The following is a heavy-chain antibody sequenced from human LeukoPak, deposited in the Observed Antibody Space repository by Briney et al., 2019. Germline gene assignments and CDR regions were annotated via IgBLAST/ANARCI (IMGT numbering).Heavy chain of an antibody. V-gene: IGHV4-39*07. J-gene: IGHJ4*02. D-gene: IGHD3-10*01. Sequence: PSETLSLTCTVSGGSISSSSYYWGWIRQPPGKGLEWIGSIYYSGSTYYNPSLKSRVTISVDTSKNQFSLKLSSVTAADTAVYYCASLPYYYGSGDQAYWGQGTLVTVSS. CDR1: GGSISSSSYY. CDR3: ASLPYYYGSGDQAY. CDR2: IYYSGST.